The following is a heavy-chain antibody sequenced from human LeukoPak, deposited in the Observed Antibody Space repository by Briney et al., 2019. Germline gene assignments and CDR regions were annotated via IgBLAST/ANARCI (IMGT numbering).Heavy chain of an antibody. Sequence: GGSLRLSCAASGFTFNSYAMSWVRQAPGKGLEWVSAISGRGDRTYYVDSVKGRFTISRDNSKNTLYLQMNSLRAEDTAVYYCAKEQSSSGFFDYWGQGTLVTVSS. CDR3: AKEQSSSGFFDY. D-gene: IGHD6-6*01. CDR2: ISGRGDRT. J-gene: IGHJ4*02. CDR1: GFTFNSYA. V-gene: IGHV3-23*01.